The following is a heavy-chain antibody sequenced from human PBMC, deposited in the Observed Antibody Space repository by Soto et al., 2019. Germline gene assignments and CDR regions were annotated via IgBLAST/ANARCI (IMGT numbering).Heavy chain of an antibody. CDR2: ISGSGGST. D-gene: IGHD2-15*01. V-gene: IGHV3-23*01. Sequence: GGSLRLSCAASGFTFSSYAMSWVRQAPGKGLEWVSAISGSGGSTYYADSVKGRFTISRDNSKNTLYLQMNSLRAEDTAVYYCAKRYCSGGSCFFLSAGDSSFDYWGQGTLVTVSS. CDR3: AKRYCSGGSCFFLSAGDSSFDY. J-gene: IGHJ4*02. CDR1: GFTFSSYA.